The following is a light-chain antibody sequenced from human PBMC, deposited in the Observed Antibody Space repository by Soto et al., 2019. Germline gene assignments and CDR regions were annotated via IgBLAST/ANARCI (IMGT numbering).Light chain of an antibody. Sequence: QSALTQPASVSGSPGQSITISCTGTSSDVGGYNYVSWYQQHPGKAPKLMIYEVSDRPSGVSNRFSGSKSGNTASLTISGLQAEDEADYYCSSYTSSSTVLFGVGTKVTVL. CDR3: SSYTSSSTVL. CDR2: EVS. CDR1: SSDVGGYNY. V-gene: IGLV2-14*01. J-gene: IGLJ2*01.